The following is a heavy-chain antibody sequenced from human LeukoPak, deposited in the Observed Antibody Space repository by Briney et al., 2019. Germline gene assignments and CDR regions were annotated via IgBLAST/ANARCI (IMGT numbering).Heavy chain of an antibody. J-gene: IGHJ4*02. Sequence: GGSLRLSCAASGFTFSSYNMNWVRQAPGKGLEWVSAISGSGGSTYYADSVKGRFTISRDNSKNTLYLQMNSLRAEDTAVYYCAKERSSGSYSIRLDYWGQGTLVTVSS. V-gene: IGHV3-23*01. CDR1: GFTFSSYN. D-gene: IGHD6-19*01. CDR3: AKERSSGSYSIRLDY. CDR2: ISGSGGST.